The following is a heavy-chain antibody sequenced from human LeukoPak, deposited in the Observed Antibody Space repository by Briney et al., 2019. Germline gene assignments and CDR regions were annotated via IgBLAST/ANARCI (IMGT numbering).Heavy chain of an antibody. CDR2: INTNTGNP. V-gene: IGHV7-4-1*02. D-gene: IGHD3-10*01. Sequence: ASVKVSCKASGYTFTSYAMNWVRQAPGQGLEWMGWINTNTGNPTYAQGFTGRFVFSLDTSVSTAYLQISSLKAEDTAVYYCAREGYGSGSYYSDAFDIWGQGTMVTVSS. CDR3: AREGYGSGSYYSDAFDI. CDR1: GYTFTSYA. J-gene: IGHJ3*02.